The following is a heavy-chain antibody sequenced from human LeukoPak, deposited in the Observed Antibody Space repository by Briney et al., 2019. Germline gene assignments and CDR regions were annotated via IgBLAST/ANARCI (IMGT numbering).Heavy chain of an antibody. V-gene: IGHV4-31*03. Sequence: SETLSLTCTVSGGSISSGGYYWSWIRQHPGKGLEWIGYIYYSGSTYYNPSLKSRVTISVDTSKNQFSLKLSSVTAADTAVYYCARDDSTYSPNYYGMDVWGQGTTVTVSS. CDR3: ARDDSTYSPNYYGMDV. J-gene: IGHJ6*02. CDR1: GGSISSGGYY. D-gene: IGHD3-22*01. CDR2: IYYSGST.